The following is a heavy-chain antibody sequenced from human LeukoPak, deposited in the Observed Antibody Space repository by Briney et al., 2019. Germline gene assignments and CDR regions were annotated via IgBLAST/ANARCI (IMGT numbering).Heavy chain of an antibody. V-gene: IGHV3-30*09. CDR3: ARGRYCTTSSCYSYSHYYHMDV. D-gene: IGHD2-2*01. Sequence: PGGSLRLSCVASGFTFSSHAMHWVRQAPGKGLEWVAVISFDGSNKYYTGSVKGRFAISRDNSKNTLYLQMNSLRDEDTAVYYCARGRYCTTSSCYSYSHYYHMDVWGKGPTVSVSS. CDR1: GFTFSSHA. J-gene: IGHJ6*03. CDR2: ISFDGSNK.